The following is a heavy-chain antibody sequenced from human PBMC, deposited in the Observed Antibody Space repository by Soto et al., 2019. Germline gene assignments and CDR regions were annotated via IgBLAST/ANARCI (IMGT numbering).Heavy chain of an antibody. CDR3: ARDSGYSSTEDAFDI. D-gene: IGHD6-13*01. Sequence: SCVASGNSVALCGSRFIQKTPGQGLEWMGWISAYNGNTNYAQKLQGRVTMTTDTSTSTAYMELRSLRSDDTAVYYCARDSGYSSTEDAFDIWGQGTMVTVSS. CDR2: ISAYNGNT. CDR1: GNSVALCG. J-gene: IGHJ3*02. V-gene: IGHV1-18*01.